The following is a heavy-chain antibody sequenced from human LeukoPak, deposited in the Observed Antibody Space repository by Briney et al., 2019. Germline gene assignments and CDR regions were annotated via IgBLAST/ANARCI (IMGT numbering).Heavy chain of an antibody. CDR3: AKDSVVVVIGPLGY. Sequence: GGSLRLSCAPSGFTFSSYGMHWVRQAPGKGLEWVAFVRYDGSNKYYADSVKGRFTISRDNSKNTLYLQMNSLRVEDTAVYYYAKDSVVVVIGPLGYWGQGTLVTVSS. CDR2: VRYDGSNK. D-gene: IGHD2-21*01. V-gene: IGHV3-30*02. J-gene: IGHJ4*02. CDR1: GFTFSSYG.